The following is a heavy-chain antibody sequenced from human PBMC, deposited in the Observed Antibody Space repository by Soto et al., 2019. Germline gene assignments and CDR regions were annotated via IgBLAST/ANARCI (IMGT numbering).Heavy chain of an antibody. J-gene: IGHJ4*02. V-gene: IGHV3-23*01. CDR2: ISGSGGST. Sequence: EVQLLESGGGLVQPGGSLRLSCAASGFTFSSYAMSWVRQAPGKGLEWVSAISGSGGSTYYADSVKGRFTISRDNSKKTRYLQMTSLRAEDPAVYYCAKDIDYSYAPRGGDYWGQGPLVTVSS. CDR1: GFTFSSYA. CDR3: AKDIDYSYAPRGGDY. D-gene: IGHD5-18*01.